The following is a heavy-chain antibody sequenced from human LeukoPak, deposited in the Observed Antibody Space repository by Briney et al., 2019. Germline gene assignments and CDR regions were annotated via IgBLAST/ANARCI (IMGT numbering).Heavy chain of an antibody. CDR1: GVTFSSYG. CDR3: ARDRRGGGGSYFDY. CDR2: IWYDGSNK. J-gene: IGHJ4*02. V-gene: IGHV3-33*01. D-gene: IGHD1-26*01. Sequence: GRSLRLSCAASGVTFSSYGVHWVRQAPGKGLEWVGVIWYDGSNKYYADSVKGRFTISRDNSKNTLYLQMNSLRAEDTAVYYCARDRRGGGGSYFDYWGQGTLVTVSS.